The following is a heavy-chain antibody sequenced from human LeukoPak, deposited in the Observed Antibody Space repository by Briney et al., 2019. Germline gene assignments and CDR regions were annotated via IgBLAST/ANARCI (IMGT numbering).Heavy chain of an antibody. CDR1: GYTFTTYW. J-gene: IGHJ4*02. CDR3: VRHGLGSSWFGFDY. Sequence: GESLKISCKGSGYTFTTYWIGWVRQMPGKGLEWVGIIYPGDSDPRYSPSFQGQVTISADKSISTAYLQWSSLKASDSAMYYCVRHGLGSSWFGFDYWGQGTLVTVSS. CDR2: IYPGDSDP. V-gene: IGHV5-51*01. D-gene: IGHD6-13*01.